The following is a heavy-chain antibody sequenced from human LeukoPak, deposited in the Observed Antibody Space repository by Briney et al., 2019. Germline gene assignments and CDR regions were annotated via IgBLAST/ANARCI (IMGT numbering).Heavy chain of an antibody. Sequence: GGSLRLSCAASGFTFSSYAMHWVRQVPGKGLEWVAVISYDGSKKHYADSVKGRFTISRDNSKKTLYLQMNSLRAEDTAVYYCAREGELELLLYDYYYMDVWGKGTTVTVSS. CDR1: GFTFSSYA. CDR3: AREGELELLLYDYYYMDV. D-gene: IGHD1-7*01. V-gene: IGHV3-30*01. J-gene: IGHJ6*03. CDR2: ISYDGSKK.